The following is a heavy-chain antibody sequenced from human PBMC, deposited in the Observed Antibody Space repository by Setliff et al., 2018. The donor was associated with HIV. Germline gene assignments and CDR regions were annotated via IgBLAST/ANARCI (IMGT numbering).Heavy chain of an antibody. D-gene: IGHD6-13*01. J-gene: IGHJ4*02. CDR3: ARSSSSSHFVFDY. CDR2: INPSGGST. Sequence: ASVKVSCKASGYTFTRYFMHCVRQAPGQGLEWLGMINPSGGSTWYAQKFQGRVTMTGDTSTNTLYMELSSLRSEDTAVYYCARSSSSSHFVFDYWGQGTLVTVSS. V-gene: IGHV1-46*01. CDR1: GYTFTRYF.